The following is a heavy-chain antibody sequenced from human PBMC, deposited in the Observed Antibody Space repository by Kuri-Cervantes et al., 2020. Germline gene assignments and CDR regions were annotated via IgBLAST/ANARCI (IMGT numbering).Heavy chain of an antibody. V-gene: IGHV4-38-2*02. CDR1: GYSISSGYY. CDR2: IYHSGST. CDR3: ARVSGPRRYSSGYYYYYYGMDV. D-gene: IGHD3-22*01. J-gene: IGHJ6*02. Sequence: SETLSLTCTVSGYSISSGYYWGWIRQPPGKGLEWIGSIYHSGSTYYNPSLKSRVTISVDTSKNQFSLKLSSVTAADTAVYYCARVSGPRRYSSGYYYYYYGMDVWGQGTTVTVSS.